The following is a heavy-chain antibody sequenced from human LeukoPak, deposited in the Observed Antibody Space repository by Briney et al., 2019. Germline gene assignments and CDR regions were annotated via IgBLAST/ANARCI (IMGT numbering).Heavy chain of an antibody. Sequence: SDTVSLTCTVSGGSISRGDYYWSWIRQHPGKGLEWIGNIYYSESTYYNPSLKSRLTISGDTSKSQFSLKLSSVTAADPAVYYCAREGYDSSYYYYLDYWGQGTLVTVSS. CDR1: GGSISRGDYY. V-gene: IGHV4-31*03. J-gene: IGHJ4*02. CDR2: IYYSEST. CDR3: AREGYDSSYYYYLDY. D-gene: IGHD3-22*01.